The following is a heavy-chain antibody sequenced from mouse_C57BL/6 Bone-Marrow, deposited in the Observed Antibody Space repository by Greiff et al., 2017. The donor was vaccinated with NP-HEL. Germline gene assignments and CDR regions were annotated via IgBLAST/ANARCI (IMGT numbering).Heavy chain of an antibody. V-gene: IGHV1-15*01. CDR1: GYTFTDYE. CDR3: TRPLYAMDY. CDR2: IDPETGGT. Sequence: VQLQESGAELVRPGASVTLSCKASGYTFTDYEMHWVKQTPVHGLEWIGAIDPETGGTAYNQKFKGKAILTADKSSSTAYMELRSLTSEDSAVYYCTRPLYAMDYWGQGTSVTVSS. J-gene: IGHJ4*01.